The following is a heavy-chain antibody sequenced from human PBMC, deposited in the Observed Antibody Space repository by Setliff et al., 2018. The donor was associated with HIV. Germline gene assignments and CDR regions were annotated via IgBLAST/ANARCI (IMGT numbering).Heavy chain of an antibody. Sequence: SETLSLTCTVSGGSISSGGYYWSWIRQHPGKGLEWIGEINHSGSTNYNPSLKSRVSISVATSKNQFSLKLTSVTAADTAVYYCATGITMAPDYWGQGSLVTVSS. J-gene: IGHJ4*02. V-gene: IGHV4-39*07. CDR2: INHSGST. D-gene: IGHD6-19*01. CDR1: GGSISSGGYY. CDR3: ATGITMAPDY.